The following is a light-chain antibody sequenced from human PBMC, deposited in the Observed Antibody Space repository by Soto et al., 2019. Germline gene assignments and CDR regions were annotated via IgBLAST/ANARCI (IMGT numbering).Light chain of an antibody. V-gene: IGLV7-43*01. CDR3: LLYYGGAQV. CDR1: TGAVTSGYY. J-gene: IGLJ2*01. CDR2: STT. Sequence: QAVVTQEPSLTVSPGGTVTLTCASSTGAVTSGYYPSWFQQKPGQAPRALIYSTTNKHFWTPARFSGSLLGGKAALILSGVQPEDEAEYYCLLYYGGAQVFGGGTKLTVL.